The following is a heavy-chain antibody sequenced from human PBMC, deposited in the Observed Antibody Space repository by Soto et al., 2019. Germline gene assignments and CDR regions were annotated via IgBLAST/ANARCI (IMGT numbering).Heavy chain of an antibody. CDR2: IYYSGST. D-gene: IGHD3-10*01. CDR3: ARGKFGELSVYFDY. CDR1: GGSISSYY. J-gene: IGHJ4*02. V-gene: IGHV4-59*01. Sequence: SETLSLTCTVSGGSISSYYWSWIRQPPGKGLEWIGYIYYSGSTNYNPSLKSRVTISVDTSKNQFSLKLSSVTAADTAVYYCARGKFGELSVYFDYWGQGTLVTVSS.